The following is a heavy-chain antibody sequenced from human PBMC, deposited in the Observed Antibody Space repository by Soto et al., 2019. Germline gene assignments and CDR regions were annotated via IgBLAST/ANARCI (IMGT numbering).Heavy chain of an antibody. CDR1: GYSFTSCF. V-gene: IGHV5-10-1*01. J-gene: IGHJ5*02. CDR2: IDPSDSYT. CDR3: ARTIGDIVVVVAATHNWFDP. D-gene: IGHD2-15*01. Sequence: RGEALNISCKGSGYSFTSCFVSWVRQMPGKGLEWMGRIDPSDSYTNYSPSFQGHVTISADKSISTAYLQWSSLKASDTAMYYCARTIGDIVVVVAATHNWFDPWGQGTLVTSPQ.